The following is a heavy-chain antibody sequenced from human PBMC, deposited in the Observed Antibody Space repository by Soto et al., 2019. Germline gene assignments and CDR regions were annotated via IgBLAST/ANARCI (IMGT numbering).Heavy chain of an antibody. Sequence: PGGSLRLSCAASGFTFSSYGMHWVRQALGKGLEWVAVIWYDGSNKYYAESVKGRFTISRDNSKNTLYLQMNSLRAEDTAVYYCARDWKAARPFYYYYGMDVWGQGTTVTVSS. V-gene: IGHV3-33*01. J-gene: IGHJ6*02. D-gene: IGHD6-6*01. CDR2: IWYDGSNK. CDR3: ARDWKAARPFYYYYGMDV. CDR1: GFTFSSYG.